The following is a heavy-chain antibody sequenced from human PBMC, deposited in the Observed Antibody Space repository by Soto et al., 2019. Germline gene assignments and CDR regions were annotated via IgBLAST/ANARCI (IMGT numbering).Heavy chain of an antibody. D-gene: IGHD6-19*01. V-gene: IGHV4-61*08. CDR1: DDSFRGAEYY. CDR2: TYYNGDT. CDR3: ARGPAYIDGWRTFDL. Sequence: SETLSLTCTVSDDSFRGAEYYWSWIRQPLGKGPEWIGYTYYNGDTKYNPALRSRVTMSEDTSKNQFSLRLSSVTDADTAVYFCARGPAYIDGWRTFDLWGRGILVTVSS. J-gene: IGHJ4*02.